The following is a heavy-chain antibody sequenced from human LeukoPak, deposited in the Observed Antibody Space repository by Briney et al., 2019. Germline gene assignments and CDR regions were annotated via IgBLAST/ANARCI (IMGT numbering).Heavy chain of an antibody. CDR2: INHSGST. D-gene: IGHD1-7*01. J-gene: IGHJ4*02. CDR3: ARTDIITGTTGFDY. Sequence: SETLSLTCAVYGGSFSGYYWSWIRQPPGKGLEWIGEINHSGSTNYNPSLKSRVTISVDTSKNQFSLKLSSVTAAGTAVYYCARTDIITGTTGFDYWGQGTLVTVSS. V-gene: IGHV4-34*01. CDR1: GGSFSGYY.